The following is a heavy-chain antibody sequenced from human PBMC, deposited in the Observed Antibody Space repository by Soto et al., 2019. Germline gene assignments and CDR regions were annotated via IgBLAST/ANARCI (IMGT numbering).Heavy chain of an antibody. J-gene: IGHJ3*02. V-gene: IGHV3-33*01. Sequence: QVQLVESGGGVVQSGRSLRLSCAASGFSFSSYGMHWVRQAPGKGLEWVAVIWYDGSNKYYADFVKGRFTISRDNSKNTLYLLMSSLRAEDTAVYYCARDGSGDRHAFDIWGQGTMVTVSS. CDR3: ARDGSGDRHAFDI. CDR1: GFSFSSYG. D-gene: IGHD3-10*01. CDR2: IWYDGSNK.